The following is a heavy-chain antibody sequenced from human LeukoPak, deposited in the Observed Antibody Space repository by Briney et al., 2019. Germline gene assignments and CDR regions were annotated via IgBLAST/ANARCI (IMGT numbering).Heavy chain of an antibody. CDR2: IYYSGST. J-gene: IGHJ4*02. Sequence: SETLSLTCTVSGGSISSYYWSWIRQPPGKGLEWIGYIYYSGSTNYNPSLKSRVTISVGTSKNQFSLKLSSVTAADTAVYYCAKGQLWYLDYWGQGTLVTVSS. CDR3: AKGQLWYLDY. V-gene: IGHV4-59*01. CDR1: GGSISSYY. D-gene: IGHD5-18*01.